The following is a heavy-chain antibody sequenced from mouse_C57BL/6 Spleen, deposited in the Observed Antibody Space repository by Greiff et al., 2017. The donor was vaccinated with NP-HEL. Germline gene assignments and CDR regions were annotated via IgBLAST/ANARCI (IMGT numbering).Heavy chain of an antibody. Sequence: QVQLQQPGAELVKPGASVKMSCKASGYTFTSYWITWVKQRPGQGLEWIGDIYPGSGSTNYNEKFKSKATLTVDTSSSTAYMQLSSLTSEDSAVYSCARMRLLLRSFAYWGQGTLVTVSA. D-gene: IGHD1-1*01. CDR3: ARMRLLLRSFAY. V-gene: IGHV1-55*01. CDR2: IYPGSGST. J-gene: IGHJ3*01. CDR1: GYTFTSYW.